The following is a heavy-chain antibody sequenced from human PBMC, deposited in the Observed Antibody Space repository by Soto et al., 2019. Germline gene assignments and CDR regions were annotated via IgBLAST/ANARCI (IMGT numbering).Heavy chain of an antibody. Sequence: QVQLVQSGAEVKKPGSSVKVSCRASGGTFSNYAISWVRQAPGQGLEWMAGIIPIFGTTNYAQKFQGRVTITADKFTSTAFMELSSLRSEDTAVYYCAINIVRPRLTSDTVIDYYYYFMDVWGQGTTVTVSS. CDR3: AINIVRPRLTSDTVIDYYYYFMDV. V-gene: IGHV1-69*06. D-gene: IGHD5-18*01. J-gene: IGHJ6*02. CDR2: IIPIFGTT. CDR1: GGTFSNYA.